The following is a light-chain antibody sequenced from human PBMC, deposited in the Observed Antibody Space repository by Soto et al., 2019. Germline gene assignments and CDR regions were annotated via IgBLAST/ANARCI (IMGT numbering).Light chain of an antibody. J-gene: IGKJ4*01. V-gene: IGKV1-33*01. CDR1: QDISKY. CDR2: DGS. CDR3: QQYDNLPLT. Sequence: DIQMTQSPSSLSASVGDRVTITCQASQDISKYLDWYQQKPGKAPKPLIYDGSKLGTGVPSRFSGSGSGTDFTFTISSLQPEDIATYYCQQYDNLPLTFGGGTKVDI.